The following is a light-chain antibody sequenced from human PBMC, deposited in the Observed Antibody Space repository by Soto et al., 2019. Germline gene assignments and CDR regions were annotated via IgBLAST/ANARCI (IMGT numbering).Light chain of an antibody. CDR3: QQYGSSPT. CDR1: QTVNSNC. J-gene: IGKJ1*01. CDR2: GAS. V-gene: IGKV3-20*01. Sequence: EVVLTQSPGTLSLSPGERATLSCRASQTVNSNCLAWFQQKPGQAPRLLIYGASSRATDIPDRFSGSGSGTDFTLTINRLEPEDFAVYYCQQYGSSPTFGQGTKVEIK.